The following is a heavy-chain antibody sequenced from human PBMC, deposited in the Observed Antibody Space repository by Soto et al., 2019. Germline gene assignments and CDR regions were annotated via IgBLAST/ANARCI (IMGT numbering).Heavy chain of an antibody. V-gene: IGHV1-24*01. J-gene: IGHJ6*01. Sequence: GASVKVSCKVSGYTLTELSMHWVRQAPGKGLEWMGGFDPEDGETIYAQKFQGRVTISVDTSKNQFSLKLSSVTAADTAVYYCARDPHDYGVPAGGMDVWGQGTTVTVSS. CDR1: GYTLTELS. D-gene: IGHD4-17*01. CDR3: ARDPHDYGVPAGGMDV. CDR2: FDPEDGET.